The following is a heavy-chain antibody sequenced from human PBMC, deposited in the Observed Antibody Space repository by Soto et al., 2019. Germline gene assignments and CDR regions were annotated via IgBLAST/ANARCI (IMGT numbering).Heavy chain of an antibody. Sequence: QVQLVQSGAELKKPGASVTVSCKASGYPFTGYYIHWVRQAPGQGPEWMGWVSPKTGETNYVQKFQGRVTMTPETSTSTAHLELTRLRSDDTAVYYCARRPMWRQVAQDYGMDVWGHGTTITVS. CDR2: VSPKTGET. J-gene: IGHJ6*02. CDR3: ARRPMWRQVAQDYGMDV. CDR1: GYPFTGYY. D-gene: IGHD2-15*01. V-gene: IGHV1-2*02.